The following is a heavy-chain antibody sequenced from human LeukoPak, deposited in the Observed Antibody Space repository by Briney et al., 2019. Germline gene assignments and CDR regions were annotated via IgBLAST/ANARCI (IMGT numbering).Heavy chain of an antibody. CDR2: INPNSGGT. Sequence: ASVKLSCKASGYTFTGYYMHWVRQPPGQGLEWMGWINPNSGGTNYAQKFQGRVTMTRDTSISTAYMELSRLRSDDTAVYYCARVPSISDPYNWFDPWGQGTLVTVSS. CDR3: ARVPSISDPYNWFDP. CDR1: GYTFTGYY. V-gene: IGHV1-2*02. J-gene: IGHJ5*02. D-gene: IGHD3-3*02.